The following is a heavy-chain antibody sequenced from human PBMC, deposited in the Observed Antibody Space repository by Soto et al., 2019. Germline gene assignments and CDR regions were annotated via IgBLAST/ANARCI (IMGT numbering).Heavy chain of an antibody. D-gene: IGHD3-16*01. Sequence: SETLSLTCTVSGGSISSYYWSWIRQPPGKGLEWIGYIYYSGSTNYNPSLKSRVTISVDTSKNQFSLKLSSVTAADTAVYYCAREGGNYDYVLLMYRPNGEAIDFWGQGTMVTVSS. V-gene: IGHV4-59*01. CDR1: GGSISSYY. CDR3: AREGGNYDYVLLMYRPNGEAIDF. J-gene: IGHJ3*01. CDR2: IYYSGST.